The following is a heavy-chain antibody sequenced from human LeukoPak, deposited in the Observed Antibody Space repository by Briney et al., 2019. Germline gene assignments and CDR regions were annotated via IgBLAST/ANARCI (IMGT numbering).Heavy chain of an antibody. CDR1: GFTFSSYA. CDR3: AKDVTTMVRGVIITC. V-gene: IGHV3-23*01. CDR2: ISGSGGST. D-gene: IGHD3-10*01. Sequence: PGGSLRLSCAASGFTFSSYAMSWVRQAPGKGLEWVSAISGSGGSTYYADSVKGRFSISRDNSKITLYLQMNSLRAEDTAVYYCAKDVTTMVRGVIITCWGQGTLVTVSS. J-gene: IGHJ4*02.